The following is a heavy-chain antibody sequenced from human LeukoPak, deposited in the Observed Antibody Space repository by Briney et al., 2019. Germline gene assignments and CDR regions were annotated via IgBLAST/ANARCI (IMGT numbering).Heavy chain of an antibody. V-gene: IGHV3-48*03. CDR2: ISSSGSPI. J-gene: IGHJ4*02. CDR1: GFTFSSYE. CDR3: ARGTMFPYYSDY. D-gene: IGHD3-10*02. Sequence: GGSLRLSCEASGFTFSSYEINWVRQAPGKGLEWVSYISSSGSPIYYADSVKGRFTISRDNAKNSLYLQMNSLRAEDTAVYYCARGTMFPYYSDYWGQGTLVTVSS.